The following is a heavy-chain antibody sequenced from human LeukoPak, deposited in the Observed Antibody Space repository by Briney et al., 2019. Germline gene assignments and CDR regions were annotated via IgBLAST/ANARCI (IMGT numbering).Heavy chain of an antibody. V-gene: IGHV3-38-3*01. CDR2: NRDGDT. J-gene: IGHJ6*02. CDR3: NRDHLFYSCDFDLDV. Sequence: GGSLRLSCAASGFTVGVNEMRWVRQAPGKGLERVSFNRDGDTYHADSRKGRLTISRDNSKITLHVHKKRLRGEDTAVYYFNRDHLFYSCDFDLDVWGQGTTVTVSS. D-gene: IGHD2-21*01. CDR1: GFTVGVNE.